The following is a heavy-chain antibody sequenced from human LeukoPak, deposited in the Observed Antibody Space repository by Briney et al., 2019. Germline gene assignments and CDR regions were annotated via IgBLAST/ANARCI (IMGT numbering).Heavy chain of an antibody. CDR1: GYSFTSHY. D-gene: IGHD3-10*01. CDR2: INPSGSST. Sequence: ASVKVSCKASGYSFTSHYMHWVRQAPGQGLEWMGLINPSGSSTLYAQKFQGRVTMTRDTSTSTAYMELSRLRSDDTAVYYCARAPGGAFDYWGQGTLVTVSS. V-gene: IGHV1-46*01. CDR3: ARAPGGAFDY. J-gene: IGHJ4*02.